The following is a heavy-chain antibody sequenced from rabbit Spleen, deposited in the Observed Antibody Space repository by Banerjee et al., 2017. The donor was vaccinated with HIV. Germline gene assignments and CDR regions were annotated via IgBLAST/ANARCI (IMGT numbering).Heavy chain of an antibody. D-gene: IGHD8-1*01. CDR1: GFSFSDRDV. CDR3: ARDAGRGDYIDGVFNL. Sequence: QEQLEESGGGLVKPEGSLTVTCKASGFSFSDRDVMCWVRQAPGKGLEWIGCINTATGKAVYASWAKGRFTISRTSSTTVTLQMTSLTAADTATYFCARDAGRGDYIDGVFNLWGQGTLVTVS. CDR2: INTATGKA. V-gene: IGHV1S45*01. J-gene: IGHJ4*01.